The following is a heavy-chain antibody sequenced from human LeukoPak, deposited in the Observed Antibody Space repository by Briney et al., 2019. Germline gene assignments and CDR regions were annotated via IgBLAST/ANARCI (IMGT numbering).Heavy chain of an antibody. CDR2: IQHDGGRT. V-gene: IGHV3-30-3*01. Sequence: GGSLRLSCAASGFSFSTYTMNWVRQAPGKGLERVAGIQHDGGRTYYADSVKGRFTISRDNAKNTLYLQMNSLRAEDTAVYYCARLGSSGWSGFDYWGQGTLVTVSS. J-gene: IGHJ4*02. CDR1: GFSFSTYT. CDR3: ARLGSSGWSGFDY. D-gene: IGHD6-19*01.